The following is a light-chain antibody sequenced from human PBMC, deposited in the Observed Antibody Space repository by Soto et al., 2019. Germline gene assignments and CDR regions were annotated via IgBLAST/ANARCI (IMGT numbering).Light chain of an antibody. CDR2: GHN. CDR3: QSDDSSMTGSVV. Sequence: QSVLTQPPSVSGAPGQRGTISCTGSTTNIGAGSEVHWYQQRPGTAPKLLVSGHNIRPSEVTDRFYGSQAGTSASLAITGVQDEDEADYYCQSDDSSMTGSVVVGGGTQLAVL. V-gene: IGLV1-40*01. CDR1: TTNIGAGSE. J-gene: IGLJ3*02.